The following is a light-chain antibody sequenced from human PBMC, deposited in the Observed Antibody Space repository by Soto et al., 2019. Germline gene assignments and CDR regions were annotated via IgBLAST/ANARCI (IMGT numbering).Light chain of an antibody. CDR1: SSNIGAGYD. J-gene: IGLJ2*01. V-gene: IGLV1-40*01. CDR3: QSYDISLSVL. CDR2: DNN. Sequence: QSVLTQPPSVSGAPGQRVTISCTGSSSNIGAGYDVHWYQHLPGTAPKLLIYDNNNRPSGVPDRFSGSKSGTSASLAITGLQAEDEADYYCQSYDISLSVLFGGGTKRTVL.